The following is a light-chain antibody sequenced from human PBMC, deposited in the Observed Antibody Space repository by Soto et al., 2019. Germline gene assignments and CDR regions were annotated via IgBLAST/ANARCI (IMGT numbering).Light chain of an antibody. CDR2: KAS. CDR1: QTISSW. Sequence: DIQMTQSPSTLSGSVGDRFTITCRASQTISSWLAWYQQKPGKAPKLLIYKASTLKSGVPSRFGGSGSGTEFTLTISSLQPDDFATYYCQQYNSYWTFGQGTKVDIK. CDR3: QQYNSYWT. V-gene: IGKV1-5*03. J-gene: IGKJ1*01.